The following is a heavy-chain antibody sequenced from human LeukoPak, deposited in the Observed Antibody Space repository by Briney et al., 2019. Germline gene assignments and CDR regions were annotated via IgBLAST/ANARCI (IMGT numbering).Heavy chain of an antibody. D-gene: IGHD5-12*01. CDR1: GFTFSSYA. J-gene: IGHJ4*02. Sequence: GGSLRLSCAASGFTFSSYAMSWVRQAPGKGLVWVSRINSDGSSTDHADSVKGRFTISRDNAKNTLYLQMNSLRAEDTAVYYCARGYGGQDYWGQGTLDTVSS. CDR3: ARGYGGQDY. V-gene: IGHV3-74*01. CDR2: INSDGSST.